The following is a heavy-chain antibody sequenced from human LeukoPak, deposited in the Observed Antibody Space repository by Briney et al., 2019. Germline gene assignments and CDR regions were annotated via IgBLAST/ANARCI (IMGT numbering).Heavy chain of an antibody. J-gene: IGHJ4*02. CDR3: ATCSSTSCYGFAFDY. CDR1: GGSISSYY. V-gene: IGHV4-59*01. D-gene: IGHD2-2*01. CDR2: IYYSGST. Sequence: SETLSLTCTVSGGSISSYYWNWIRQPPGKGLEWIGYIYYSGSTNYNPSLKSRVTISVDTSKNQFSLKLSSVTAADTAVYYCATCSSTSCYGFAFDYWGRGTLVTVSS.